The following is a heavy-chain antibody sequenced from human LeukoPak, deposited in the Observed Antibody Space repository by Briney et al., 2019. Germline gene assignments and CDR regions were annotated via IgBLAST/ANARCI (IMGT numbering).Heavy chain of an antibody. CDR1: GYTFTSYY. CDR3: ARDADTTMVTGSFDI. Sequence: ASVKVSCKASGYTFTSYYMHWVRQAPGQGLEWMGWINPNSGGTNYAQKFQGRVTLTRDTSISTAYMELSSLRSDDTAVYYCARDADTTMVTGSFDIWGQGAMVTVSS. V-gene: IGHV1-2*02. J-gene: IGHJ3*02. CDR2: INPNSGGT. D-gene: IGHD5-18*01.